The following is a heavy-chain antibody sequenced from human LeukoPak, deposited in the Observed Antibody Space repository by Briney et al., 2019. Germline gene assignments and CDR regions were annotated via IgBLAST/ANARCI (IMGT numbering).Heavy chain of an antibody. V-gene: IGHV5-51*01. J-gene: IGHJ5*02. CDR1: GYSSTSYC. CDR3: ARRGYGDSGWFDP. D-gene: IGHD4-17*01. Sequence: SLMISCKASGYSSTSYCICWLRQLPGGGLEWMRIIYPGNADTSYNPSFQGQVTISADTSISTSYLQWSSLTASDTAMYYCARRGYGDSGWFDPWGERTLVTVSS. CDR2: IYPGNADT.